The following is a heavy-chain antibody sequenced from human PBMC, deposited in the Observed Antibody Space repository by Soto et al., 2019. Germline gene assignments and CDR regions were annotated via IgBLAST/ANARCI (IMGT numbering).Heavy chain of an antibody. CDR1: GYTFTGYY. CDR2: INPNSGGT. V-gene: IGHV1-2*02. CDR3: ARDGYGDYGPPSYFFDY. D-gene: IGHD4-17*01. Sequence: ASVKVSCKASGYTFTGYYMHWVRQAPGQGLEWMGWINPNSGGTNYAEKFQGRVTMTRDTSISTAYMELSRLRSDDTAVYYCARDGYGDYGPPSYFFDYWRQGTLVTVS. J-gene: IGHJ4*02.